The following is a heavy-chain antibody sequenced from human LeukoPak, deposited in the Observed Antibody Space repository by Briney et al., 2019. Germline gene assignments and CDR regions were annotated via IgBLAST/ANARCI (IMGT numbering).Heavy chain of an antibody. Sequence: PGGSLRLSCAASGLTFSSHCMHWVRQAPGKGLVWVSRITNDGSSTTYADSVKGRFTISRDNAKNMLYLQVNSLRAEDTAVYCCATQQGGNPAYWGQGTLVTVSS. CDR3: ATQQGGNPAY. D-gene: IGHD1-14*01. CDR1: GLTFSSHC. V-gene: IGHV3-74*01. CDR2: ITNDGSST. J-gene: IGHJ4*02.